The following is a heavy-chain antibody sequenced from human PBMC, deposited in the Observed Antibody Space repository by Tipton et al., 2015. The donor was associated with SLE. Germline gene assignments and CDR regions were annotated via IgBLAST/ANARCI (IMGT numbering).Heavy chain of an antibody. CDR2: IYENGGT. Sequence: TLSLTCTVSGDSISSGRHYWSWIRRPAGKGLEWIGHIYENGGTNYNPSLKSRVTISVDTSKNQFSLKVSSVTAADTAVYYCARGIMGDHDYWGQGTLVTVSS. D-gene: IGHD3-16*01. V-gene: IGHV4-61*09. CDR3: ARGIMGDHDY. CDR1: GDSISSGRHY. J-gene: IGHJ4*02.